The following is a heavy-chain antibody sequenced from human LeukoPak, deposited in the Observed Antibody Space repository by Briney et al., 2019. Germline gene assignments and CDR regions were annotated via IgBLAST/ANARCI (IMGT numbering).Heavy chain of an antibody. Sequence: GGSLRLSCAASGFTFSSYSMNWVRQAPGKGLEWVSSISSSSSYIYYADSVKGRFTISRDNAKNSLYLQMNSLRADDTGVYYCAKDGAQYSSGPECDPRGQGTLVSVSP. CDR2: ISSSSSYI. CDR3: AKDGAQYSSGPECDP. J-gene: IGHJ5*02. V-gene: IGHV3-21*04. D-gene: IGHD6-19*01. CDR1: GFTFSSYS.